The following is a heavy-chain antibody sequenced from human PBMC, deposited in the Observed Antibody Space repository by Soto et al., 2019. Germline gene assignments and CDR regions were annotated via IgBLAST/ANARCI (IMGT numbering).Heavy chain of an antibody. V-gene: IGHV3-23*01. CDR2: IGGGSEKI. CDR1: GFSFSNFA. D-gene: IGHD3-3*01. CDR3: ARIFGAYDYFDY. J-gene: IGHJ4*02. Sequence: GGSLRLSCAASGFSFSNFAMSWVRQAPGKGLEWVSSIGGGSEKIYYSDTVKGRFTISRDNSKNTLYLQMNSLRAEDTALFFCARIFGAYDYFDYWGQGTPVTVSS.